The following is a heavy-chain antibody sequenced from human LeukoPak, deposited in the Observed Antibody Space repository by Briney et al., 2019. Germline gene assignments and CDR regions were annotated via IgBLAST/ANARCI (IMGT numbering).Heavy chain of an antibody. CDR1: GFTFSNYW. CDR3: GHLH. V-gene: IGHV3-7*01. J-gene: IGHJ4*02. Sequence: GGSLRLSCAASGFTFSNYWMKWVRQAPGKGLEWVASIKADASDKYYVVSVKGRFTISRDNAKNSLYLQMNSLRAEDTAVYYCGHLHWGQGILVTVSS. CDR2: IKADASDK.